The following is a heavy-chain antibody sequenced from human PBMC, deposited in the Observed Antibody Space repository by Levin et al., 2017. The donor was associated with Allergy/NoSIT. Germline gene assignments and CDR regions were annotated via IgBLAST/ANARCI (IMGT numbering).Heavy chain of an antibody. CDR1: GGYIGSYY. CDR2: TSDIGST. CDR3: ARGNVVTSLDY. V-gene: IGHV4-59*01. Sequence: ESLKISCAVSGGYIGSYYWSWIRQPPGKGLEWIGYTSDIGSTNYSPSLESRVTMSVDTSKNHFSLKLTSVTAADTAVYYCARGNVVTSLDYWGQGALVTVSS. J-gene: IGHJ4*02. D-gene: IGHD2/OR15-2a*01.